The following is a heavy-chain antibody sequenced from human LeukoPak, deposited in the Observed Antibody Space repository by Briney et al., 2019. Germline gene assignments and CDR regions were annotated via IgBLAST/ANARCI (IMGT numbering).Heavy chain of an antibody. V-gene: IGHV4-39*07. CDR2: INHSGST. D-gene: IGHD4-11*01. CDR3: ARGYPTVTNVYYYYGMDV. J-gene: IGHJ6*02. CDR1: GGSISSGGYY. Sequence: SETLSLTCTVSGGSISSGGYYWSWIRQPPGKGLEWIGEINHSGSTNYNPSLKSRVTISVDTSKNQFSLKLSSVTAADTAVYYCARGYPTVTNVYYYYGMDVWGQGTTVTVSS.